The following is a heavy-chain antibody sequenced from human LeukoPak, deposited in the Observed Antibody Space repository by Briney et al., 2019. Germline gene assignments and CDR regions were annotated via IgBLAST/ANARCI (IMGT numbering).Heavy chain of an antibody. J-gene: IGHJ4*02. CDR2: INPNSGGT. V-gene: IGHV1-2*02. CDR3: ARGYSSSSGPFDY. D-gene: IGHD6-6*01. CDR1: GYTFTGYY. Sequence: VASVKVSCKASGYTFTGYYMHWVRQAPGQGLEWMGWINPNSGGTNYAQKFQGRVTMTRDTSISTAYMELSSLRSEDTAVYYCARGYSSSSGPFDYWGQGTLVTVSS.